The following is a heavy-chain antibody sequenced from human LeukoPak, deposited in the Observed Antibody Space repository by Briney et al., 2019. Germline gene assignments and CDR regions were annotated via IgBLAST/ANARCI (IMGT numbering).Heavy chain of an antibody. J-gene: IGHJ4*02. V-gene: IGHV4-31*03. CDR1: GDSISSYY. Sequence: SETLSLTCTVSGDSISSYYWSWIRQHPGKGLEWIGYIYYSGSTYYNPSLKSRVTISVDTSKNQFSLKLSSVTAADTAMYYCSREDSSGWYNYFDIWGQGTLVTVSS. CDR3: SREDSSGWYNYFDI. D-gene: IGHD6-19*01. CDR2: IYYSGST.